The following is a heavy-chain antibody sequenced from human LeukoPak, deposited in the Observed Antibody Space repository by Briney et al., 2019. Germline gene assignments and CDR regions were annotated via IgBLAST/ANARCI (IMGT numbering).Heavy chain of an antibody. CDR2: INPNSGGT. V-gene: IGHV1-2*02. J-gene: IGHJ3*02. CDR1: GYTFTGYY. D-gene: IGHD3-22*01. Sequence: ASVKVSCKASGYTFTGYYMHWVRQAPGQGLEWMGWINPNSGGTNYAQKFQGRVTMTRDTSISTAYMELSRLRSDDTAVYYCARSRSSGYYYDDAFDIWGQGTMVTVSS. CDR3: ARSRSSGYYYDDAFDI.